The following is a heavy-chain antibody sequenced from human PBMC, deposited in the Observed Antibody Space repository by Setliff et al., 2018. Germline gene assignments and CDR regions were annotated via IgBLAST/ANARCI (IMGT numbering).Heavy chain of an antibody. D-gene: IGHD1-7*01. CDR2: IIPIFGTA. V-gene: IGHV1-69*06. CDR1: GGTFSRYA. Sequence: SVKVSCKASGGTFSRYAISWVRQAPGQGLEWMGGIIPIFGTANYAQKFQGRVTITADKSTSTVYMELSSLRSEDTAVYYCARLPHTPNWNYRREVFDYWGQGTLVTVSS. J-gene: IGHJ4*02. CDR3: ARLPHTPNWNYRREVFDY.